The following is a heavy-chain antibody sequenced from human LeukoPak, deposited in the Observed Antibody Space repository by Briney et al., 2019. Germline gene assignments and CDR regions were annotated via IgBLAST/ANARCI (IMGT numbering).Heavy chain of an antibody. J-gene: IGHJ4*02. D-gene: IGHD3-10*01. CDR1: GYTFTGYY. CDR3: ARDKGPMVRGVTLVDLVY. CDR2: INPNSGGT. V-gene: IGHV1-2*02. Sequence: ASVKVSCKASGYTFTGYYMHWVRQAPGQGLEWMGWINPNSGGTNYAQKFQGRVTMTRDTSISTAYMELSRLRSDDTAVYYCARDKGPMVRGVTLVDLVYWGQGTLVTVSS.